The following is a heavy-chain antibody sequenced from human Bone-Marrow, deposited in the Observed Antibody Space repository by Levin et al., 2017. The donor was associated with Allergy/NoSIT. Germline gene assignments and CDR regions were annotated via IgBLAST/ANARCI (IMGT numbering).Heavy chain of an antibody. CDR2: MNPNSGNT. V-gene: IGHV1-8*01. Sequence: GASVKVSCKASGYTFTSYDINWVRQATGQGLEWMGWMNPNSGNTGYAQKFQGRVTMTRNTSISTAYMELSSLRSEDTAVYYCARGSDSSSWYHNWFDPWGQGTLVTVSS. J-gene: IGHJ5*02. CDR3: ARGSDSSSWYHNWFDP. CDR1: GYTFTSYD. D-gene: IGHD6-13*01.